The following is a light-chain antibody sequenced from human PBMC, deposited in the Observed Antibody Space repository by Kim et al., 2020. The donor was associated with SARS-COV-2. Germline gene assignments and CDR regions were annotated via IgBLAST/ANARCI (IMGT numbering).Light chain of an antibody. Sequence: DIVMTQTPLSMSVTPGQPASISCKSSQSLLHSDGRTYLYWYLQKPGQSPQLLIFEVSNRFPGVPDRFSGSGSGTDFTLKISRVEVEDAGVYYCLQGLQLPRTFGRGTKVDIK. CDR1: QSLLHSDGRTY. CDR2: EVS. J-gene: IGKJ1*01. CDR3: LQGLQLPRT. V-gene: IGKV2D-29*02.